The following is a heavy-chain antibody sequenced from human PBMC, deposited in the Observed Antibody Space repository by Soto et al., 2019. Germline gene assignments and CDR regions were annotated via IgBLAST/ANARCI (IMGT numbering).Heavy chain of an antibody. D-gene: IGHD3-10*01. CDR3: ARVPALLWFGEPRHYMDF. J-gene: IGHJ6*03. Sequence: SETLSLTCTVSGGSISSSSYYWGWIRQPPGKGLEWIGSIYYSGSTYYNPSLKSRVTISVDTSKNQFSLKLSSVTAADTAVYYCARVPALLWFGEPRHYMDFWGKGTMVTVAS. CDR1: GGSISSSSYY. CDR2: IYYSGST. V-gene: IGHV4-39*01.